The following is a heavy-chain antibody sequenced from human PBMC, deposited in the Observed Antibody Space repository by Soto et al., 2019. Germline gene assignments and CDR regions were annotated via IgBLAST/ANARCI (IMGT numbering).Heavy chain of an antibody. CDR2: IYSGGST. V-gene: IGHV3-66*01. CDR1: GFTVSSNY. CDR3: ARDLVGATPGDN. Sequence: EVQLVESGGGLVQPGGSLRLSCAASGFTVSSNYMSWVRQAPGKGLEWVSLIYSGGSTYYADSVKGRFTISRDNSKNTLYLQMYSLRAEDTAVYYCARDLVGATPGDNWGQGTLVTVSS. D-gene: IGHD1-26*01. J-gene: IGHJ4*02.